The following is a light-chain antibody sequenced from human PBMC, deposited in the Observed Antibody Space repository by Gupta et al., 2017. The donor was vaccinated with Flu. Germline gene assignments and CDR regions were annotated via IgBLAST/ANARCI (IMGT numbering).Light chain of an antibody. CDR1: QGISSY. CDR2: AAS. J-gene: IGKJ4*01. V-gene: IGKV1-9*01. Sequence: DSQLCDYPSFLSAAVGDRVTITCRGSQGISSYLAWYQQKPGQAPKLLIYAASTLQTGVPSRFSGSGSGTDFTLTISSLQPEDFATYYCQQLNSYPSHTFGRGTKLEIK. CDR3: QQLNSYPSHT.